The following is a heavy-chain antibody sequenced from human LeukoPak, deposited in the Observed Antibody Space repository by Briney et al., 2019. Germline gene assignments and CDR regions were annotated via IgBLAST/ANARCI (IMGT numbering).Heavy chain of an antibody. Sequence: GGSLRLSCAASGFTFSTYDMHWVRQAAGKGLEWVSGIASAGDTYYSGSVKGRFTISRENAKDSLYLQMNSLRAGDTAVYYCARGDATGFDPWGQGTLVTVSS. D-gene: IGHD2-15*01. J-gene: IGHJ5*02. CDR2: IASAGDT. CDR1: GFTFSTYD. CDR3: ARGDATGFDP. V-gene: IGHV3-13*01.